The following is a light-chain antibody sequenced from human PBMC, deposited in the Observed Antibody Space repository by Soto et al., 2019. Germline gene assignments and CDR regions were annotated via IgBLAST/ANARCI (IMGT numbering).Light chain of an antibody. CDR3: HQYGRSPYT. V-gene: IGKV3-20*01. J-gene: IGKJ2*01. CDR2: AAS. CDR1: QSVSSSF. Sequence: EIVLTQSPGTLSLSPGERATLSCRASQSVSSSFLTWYRQKPGQPPRVLIYAASIRAAGSPDRFRGSGSGTDFTLTISRLEPEDVAVYYCHQYGRSPYTFGQGTKLEIK.